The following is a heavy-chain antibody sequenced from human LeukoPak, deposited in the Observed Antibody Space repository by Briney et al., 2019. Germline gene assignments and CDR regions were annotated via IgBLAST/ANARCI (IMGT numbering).Heavy chain of an antibody. CDR1: GYTFTSYY. Sequence: GASVKVSCKASGYTFTSYYMHWVRQAPGQGLEWMGIINPSGGSTNYAQKFQGRVTITTDESTSTAYMELSSLRSEDTAVYYCAKQDYDSSPRFAFDIRGQGTMVTVSS. J-gene: IGHJ3*02. V-gene: IGHV1-46*01. CDR3: AKQDYDSSPRFAFDI. D-gene: IGHD3-22*01. CDR2: INPSGGST.